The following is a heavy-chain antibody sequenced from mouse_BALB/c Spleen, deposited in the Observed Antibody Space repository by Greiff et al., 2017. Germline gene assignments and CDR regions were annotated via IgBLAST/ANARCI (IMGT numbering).Heavy chain of an antibody. CDR1: GFTFSSYT. Sequence: VQLKESGGGLVQPGGSLKLSCAASGFTFSSYTMSWVRQTPEKRLEWVAYISNGGGSTYYPDTVKGRFTISRDNAKNTLYLQMSSLKSEDTAMYYCAGGVYYYAMDYWGQGTSVTVSS. CDR2: ISNGGGST. CDR3: AGGVYYYAMDY. V-gene: IGHV5-12-2*01. J-gene: IGHJ4*01.